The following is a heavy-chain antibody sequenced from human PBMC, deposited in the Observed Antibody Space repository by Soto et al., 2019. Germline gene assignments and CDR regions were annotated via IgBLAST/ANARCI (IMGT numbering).Heavy chain of an antibody. CDR3: ARDQWVLLWAHPPTFDY. J-gene: IGHJ4*02. CDR2: INAGNGNT. D-gene: IGHD3-22*01. Sequence: ASVKFSCKASGYTFTSYAMHWVRQAPGQRLEWMGWINAGNGNTKYSQEFQGRVTITRDTSASTAYMELSSLRSEDTAVYYCARDQWVLLWAHPPTFDYWGQGTLVTVSS. V-gene: IGHV1-3*01. CDR1: GYTFTSYA.